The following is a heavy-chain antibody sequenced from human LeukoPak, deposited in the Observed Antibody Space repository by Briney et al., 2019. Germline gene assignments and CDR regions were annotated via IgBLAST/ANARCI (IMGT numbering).Heavy chain of an antibody. CDR2: ISWSSGSI. CDR3: AKDESEWGVGATWHAFDI. V-gene: IGHV3-9*01. J-gene: IGHJ3*02. Sequence: GGSLRLSCAASGFTFDDYAMHWVRQAPGKGLEWVSGISWSSGSIGYADSVKGRFTISRDNAMNSLYLQMNSLRAEDTALYYCAKDESEWGVGATWHAFDIWGQGTMVTVSS. CDR1: GFTFDDYA. D-gene: IGHD1-26*01.